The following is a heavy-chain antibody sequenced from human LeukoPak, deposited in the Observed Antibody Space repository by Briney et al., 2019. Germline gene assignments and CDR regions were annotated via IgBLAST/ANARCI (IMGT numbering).Heavy chain of an antibody. CDR3: TRDGRTYSDFWSNYYHAMDV. CDR2: IWFDGSKQ. V-gene: IGHV3-33*01. D-gene: IGHD3-3*01. Sequence: PGGSLRLSCAASNFAFNTYGVHWVRQPPGKGLEWVALIWFDGSKQYYADSVKGRFIISRDNSRNTVYLHMNSLGVEDTAVYYCTRDGRTYSDFWSNYYHAMDVRGQGTTVTVSS. CDR1: NFAFNTYG. J-gene: IGHJ6*02.